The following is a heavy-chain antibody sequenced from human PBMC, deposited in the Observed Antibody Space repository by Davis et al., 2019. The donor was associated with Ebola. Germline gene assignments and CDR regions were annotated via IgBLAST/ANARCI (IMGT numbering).Heavy chain of an antibody. CDR3: AKEDGAVAGTGFDC. CDR2: IQYDRDDK. Sequence: PGGSLRLSCAASGFSFSRKVMHWVRQAPGKGLEWVAFIQYDRDDKDYADSVKGRFTISRDNSKNTLYLQMSSLRTDDTAVYFCAKEDGAVAGTGFDCWGRGTLVTVSS. V-gene: IGHV3-30*02. CDR1: GFSFSRKV. D-gene: IGHD6-19*01. J-gene: IGHJ4*02.